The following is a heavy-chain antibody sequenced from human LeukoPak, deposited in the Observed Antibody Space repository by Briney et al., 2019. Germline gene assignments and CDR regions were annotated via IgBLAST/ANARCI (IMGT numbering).Heavy chain of an antibody. V-gene: IGHV3-48*01. Sequence: AGGSLRLSCAASAFSFSSYGMNWVRQAPGKGLEWISYISSSGNSKYYADSVKGRFTVSRDNVWKSLYLQMDSLRAEDTAVYYCASRITISGVGYYMDVWGKGTTVTVSS. J-gene: IGHJ6*03. D-gene: IGHD3-3*01. CDR1: AFSFSSYG. CDR3: ASRITISGVGYYMDV. CDR2: ISSSGNSK.